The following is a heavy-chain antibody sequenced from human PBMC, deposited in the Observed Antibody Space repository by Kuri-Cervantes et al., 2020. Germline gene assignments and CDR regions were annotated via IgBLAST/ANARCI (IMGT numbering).Heavy chain of an antibody. CDR3: AKDWGYSGSYGVISYYYGMDV. J-gene: IGHJ6*02. Sequence: GESLKISCAAAGFTFSSYAMHWVRQAPGKGLEWMAVISYDGSNKYYADSVKGRFTISRDNSKNTLYLQMNSLRAEDTAVYYCAKDWGYSGSYGVISYYYGMDVWGQGTTVTVSS. D-gene: IGHD1-26*01. CDR2: ISYDGSNK. CDR1: GFTFSSYA. V-gene: IGHV3-30-3*01.